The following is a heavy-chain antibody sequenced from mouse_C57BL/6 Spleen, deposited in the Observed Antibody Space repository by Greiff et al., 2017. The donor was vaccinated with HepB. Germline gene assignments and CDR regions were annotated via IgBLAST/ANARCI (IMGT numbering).Heavy chain of an antibody. V-gene: IGHV5-9-1*02. CDR2: ISSGGDYI. CDR1: GFTFSSYA. Sequence: EVQLQESGEGLVKPGGSLKLSCAASGFTFSSYAMSWVRQTPEKRLEWVAYISSGGDYIYYADTVKGRCTISRDNARNTLYLQMSRLKSEDTAMYYCTRDLDYYYGSSCGETWFAYWGQGTLVTVSA. J-gene: IGHJ3*01. CDR3: TRDLDYYYGSSCGETWFAY. D-gene: IGHD1-1*01.